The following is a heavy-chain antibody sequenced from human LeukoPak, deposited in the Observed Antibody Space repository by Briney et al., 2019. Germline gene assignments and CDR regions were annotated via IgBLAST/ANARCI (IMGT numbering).Heavy chain of an antibody. CDR1: GGSISSSSYY. J-gene: IGHJ5*02. D-gene: IGHD2-2*01. CDR3: ARCAGDTSWGSGKNWFDP. CDR2: IYYSGST. V-gene: IGHV4-39*01. Sequence: SETLSLTCTVSGGSISSSSYYWGWIRQPPGKGLEWIGSIYYSGSTYYNPSLKSRVTISVDTSKNQFSLKLSSVTAADTAVYYCARCAGDTSWGSGKNWFDPWGQGTLVTGSS.